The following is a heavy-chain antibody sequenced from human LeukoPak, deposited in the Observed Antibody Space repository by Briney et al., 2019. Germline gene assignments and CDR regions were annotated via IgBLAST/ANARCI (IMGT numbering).Heavy chain of an antibody. Sequence: PGGSLRLSCAASRFTFSNYWTNWVRQAPGKGLEWVANIKEDGSEKYYVDSVKGRFTISRDNAKNSLDLQMNSLRAEDTAVYYCATGRYCSSTSCSAHFDYWGQGTLVTVSS. CDR3: ATGRYCSSTSCSAHFDY. V-gene: IGHV3-7*01. D-gene: IGHD2-2*01. J-gene: IGHJ4*02. CDR1: RFTFSNYW. CDR2: IKEDGSEK.